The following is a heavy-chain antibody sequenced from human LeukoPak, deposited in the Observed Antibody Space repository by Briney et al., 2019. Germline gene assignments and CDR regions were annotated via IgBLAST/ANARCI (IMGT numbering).Heavy chain of an antibody. J-gene: IGHJ4*02. Sequence: GRSLRLSCAASGFTFSSYAMSWVRQAPGKGLEWFSALTGSGNSAYYADSVKGRFTISRDNSKNTLYLQMSSLRADDTAVYFCAKMKISSGWSSSFDYWGQGTLVTVSS. V-gene: IGHV3-23*01. D-gene: IGHD6-19*01. CDR2: LTGSGNSA. CDR1: GFTFSSYA. CDR3: AKMKISSGWSSSFDY.